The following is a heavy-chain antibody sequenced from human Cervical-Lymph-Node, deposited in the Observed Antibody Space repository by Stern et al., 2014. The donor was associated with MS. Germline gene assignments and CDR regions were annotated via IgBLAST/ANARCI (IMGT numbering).Heavy chain of an antibody. J-gene: IGHJ4*02. V-gene: IGHV3-53*01. CDR2: ITNVAST. D-gene: IGHD1-1*01. CDR1: GFTVSRDY. Sequence: VQLVESGGGVIQPGGSLRLSCTASGFTVSRDYMTWVRQAPGKVLEWVSLITNVASTFYTDSVKGRFTISRDDSKNTVYLHMTSLRAEDTAMYYCARDTSSPERSDWWGQGTLVTVSS. CDR3: ARDTSSPERSDW.